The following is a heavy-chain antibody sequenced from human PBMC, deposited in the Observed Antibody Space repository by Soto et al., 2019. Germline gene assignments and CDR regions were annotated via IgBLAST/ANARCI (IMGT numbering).Heavy chain of an antibody. CDR2: IYYSGST. CDR3: ARATVISSNWFDP. V-gene: IGHV4-59*01. CDR1: GGSISSYY. D-gene: IGHD4-4*01. Sequence: SETLSLTCTVSGGSISSYYWSWIRQPPGKGLEWIGYIYYSGSTNYNPSLKSRVTISVDTSKNQFSLKLSSVTAADMAVYYCARATVISSNWFDPWGQGTLVTVSS. J-gene: IGHJ5*02.